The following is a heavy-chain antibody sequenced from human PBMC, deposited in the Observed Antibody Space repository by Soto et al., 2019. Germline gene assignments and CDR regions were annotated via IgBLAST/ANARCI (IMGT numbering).Heavy chain of an antibody. D-gene: IGHD3-3*01. V-gene: IGHV1-8*01. CDR2: MNPNSGNT. CDR1: GYTFTIYD. CDR3: ARGYTYYDSFWFAP. Sequence: APVKVSCKASGYTFTIYDINWVRQATGQGLEWMGWMNPNSGNTGYAQKFQGRVTMTRNTSISTAYMELSSLRSEDTAVYYCARGYTYYDSFWFAPRGQGTLVTVSS. J-gene: IGHJ5*02.